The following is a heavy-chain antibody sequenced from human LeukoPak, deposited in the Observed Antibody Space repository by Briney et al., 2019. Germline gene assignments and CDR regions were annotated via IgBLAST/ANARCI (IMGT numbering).Heavy chain of an antibody. Sequence: ASVKVSCKASGYTFTSYDINWVRQATGQGLEWMGWMNPNSGNTGYAQKFQGRVTMTRNTSISTAYMELSSLRSEDTAVYYCARVAGPSSADYSNWFDPWGQGTLDTVSS. V-gene: IGHV1-8*01. J-gene: IGHJ5*02. CDR3: ARVAGPSSADYSNWFDP. CDR2: MNPNSGNT. D-gene: IGHD4-4*01. CDR1: GYTFTSYD.